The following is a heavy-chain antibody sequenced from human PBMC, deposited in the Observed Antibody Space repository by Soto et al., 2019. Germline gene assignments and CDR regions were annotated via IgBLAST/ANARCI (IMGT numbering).Heavy chain of an antibody. J-gene: IGHJ6*03. Sequence: GGSLRLSCAASGFTFSSYGMHWVRQAPGKGLEWVAVISYDGSNKYYADSVKGRFTISRDNSKNTLYLQMNSLRAEDTAVYYCAKMDDRGVGSYYYYYMDVWGKGTTVTVSS. CDR1: GFTFSSYG. CDR2: ISYDGSNK. CDR3: AKMDDRGVGSYYYYYMDV. D-gene: IGHD3-10*02. V-gene: IGHV3-30*18.